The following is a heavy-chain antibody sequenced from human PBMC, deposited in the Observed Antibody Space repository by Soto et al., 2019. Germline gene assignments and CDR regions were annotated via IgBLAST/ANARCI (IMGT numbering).Heavy chain of an antibody. Sequence: PSKTLSLTCAVSGDSVSSNNIAWNWLRQSPWRGLEWLGRTYYRSKWYNEYAVSVRSRITINLDTSKNQFSLQLNSVTPEDTAVYYCARGRWSTFCYWGQG. V-gene: IGHV6-1*01. J-gene: IGHJ4*02. CDR1: GDSVSSNNIA. CDR3: ARGRWSTFCY. CDR2: TYYRSKWYN. D-gene: IGHD2-15*01.